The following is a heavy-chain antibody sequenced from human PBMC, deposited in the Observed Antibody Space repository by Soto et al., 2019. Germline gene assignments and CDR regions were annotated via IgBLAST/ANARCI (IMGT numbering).Heavy chain of an antibody. CDR2: VRYSGTT. Sequence: ETLSLTCAVSGDSVNSASYTWIWIRQPPGKGLEWIGNVRYSGTTDYNPSLKSRVTISLDTSKNHVSLSLTSVTSADKAIYYCARTDRPGAWAAWFWGQGTLATVSS. CDR3: ARTDRPGAWAAWF. J-gene: IGHJ4*02. D-gene: IGHD2-21*01. CDR1: GDSVNSASYT. V-gene: IGHV4-61*03.